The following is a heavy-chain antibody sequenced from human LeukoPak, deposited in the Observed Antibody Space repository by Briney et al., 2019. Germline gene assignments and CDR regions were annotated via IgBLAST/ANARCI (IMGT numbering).Heavy chain of an antibody. CDR1: GGSISSGDYY. CDR2: IYYSGST. V-gene: IGHV4-30-4*01. Sequence: SQTLSLTCTVSGGSISSGDYYWSWIRQPPGKGLEWIGYIYYSGSTYYNPSLKSRVTISVDTSKNQFSLKLSSVTAADTAVYYCARRTSGSSHFDYWGQGTLVTVSS. CDR3: ARRTSGSSHFDY. D-gene: IGHD6-6*01. J-gene: IGHJ4*02.